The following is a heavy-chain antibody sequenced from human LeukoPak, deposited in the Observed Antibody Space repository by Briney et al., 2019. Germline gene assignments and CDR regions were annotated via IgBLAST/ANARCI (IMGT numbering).Heavy chain of an antibody. D-gene: IGHD5-12*01. CDR3: ARSARSEIVATGYYYYMDV. CDR2: IYYSGST. CDR1: GGSISSGGYY. J-gene: IGHJ6*03. Sequence: KPSETLSHTCTVSGGSISSGGYYWSWIRQHPGKGLEWIGYIYYSGSTYYNPSLKSRVTISVDTSKNQFSLKLSSVTAADTAVYYCARSARSEIVATGYYYYMDVWGKGTTVTVSS. V-gene: IGHV4-31*03.